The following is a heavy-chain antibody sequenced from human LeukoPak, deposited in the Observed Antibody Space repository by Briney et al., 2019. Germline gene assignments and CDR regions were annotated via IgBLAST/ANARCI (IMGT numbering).Heavy chain of an antibody. CDR2: ISSSSCYK. CDR3: AELGITMIGGV. V-gene: IGHV3-21*01. D-gene: IGHD3-10*02. CDR1: GFTFCSSS. Sequence: PGGSPRLSCAASGFTFCSSSMNSVGPSPGQGLEWVSSISSSSCYKYYVDSVKGRFTISRYNAKNSLYLQMNSLRAEDTAVYYCAELGITMIGGVWGKGTTVTISS. J-gene: IGHJ6*04.